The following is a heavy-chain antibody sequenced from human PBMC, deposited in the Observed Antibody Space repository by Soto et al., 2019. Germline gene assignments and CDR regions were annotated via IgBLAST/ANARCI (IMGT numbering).Heavy chain of an antibody. D-gene: IGHD1-1*01. CDR1: GYTFTSYD. CDR2: MNPNSGNT. V-gene: IGHV1-8*01. Sequence: ASVKVSCKASGYTFTSYDINWVRQATGQGLEWMGWMNPNSGNTGYAQKFQGRVTMTRNTSISTAYMELSSLRSEDTAVYYCARGSAGWNDVAVFSSYYYYYMDVWGKGTTVTVSS. CDR3: ARGSAGWNDVAVFSSYYYYYMDV. J-gene: IGHJ6*03.